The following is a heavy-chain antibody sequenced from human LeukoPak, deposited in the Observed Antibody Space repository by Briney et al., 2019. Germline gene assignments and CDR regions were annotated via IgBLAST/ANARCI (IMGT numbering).Heavy chain of an antibody. CDR1: GGSISSSSYY. Sequence: PSETLSLTCTVSGGSISSSSYYWGWIRQPPGKGLEWIGSIYYSGSTYYNPSLKSRVTISVDTSKNQFSLKLSSVTAADTAVYYCARRLYSNYFDYWGQGTLVTVSS. CDR3: ARRLYSNYFDY. V-gene: IGHV4-39*01. J-gene: IGHJ4*02. CDR2: IYYSGST. D-gene: IGHD4-11*01.